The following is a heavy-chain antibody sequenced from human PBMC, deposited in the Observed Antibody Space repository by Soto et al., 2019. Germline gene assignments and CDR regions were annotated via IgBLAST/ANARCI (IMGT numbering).Heavy chain of an antibody. J-gene: IGHJ4*02. Sequence: XETLSLTCAVSGSSISGSYYYWAWLRQSPGKGPEWIGSVFYTGFTSYNPSLESRVSVSVDTSKSQFSLKLSAVTAADTAVYYCATSQKGYNWNYFDHWGQGALVTVSS. V-gene: IGHV4-39*01. D-gene: IGHD1-20*01. CDR3: ATSQKGYNWNYFDH. CDR1: GSSISGSYYY. CDR2: VFYTGFT.